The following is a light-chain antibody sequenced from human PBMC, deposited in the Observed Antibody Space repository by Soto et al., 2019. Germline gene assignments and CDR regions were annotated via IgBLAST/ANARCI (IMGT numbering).Light chain of an antibody. CDR3: QQRSNWPRT. CDR1: QSVSSY. CDR2: DAS. V-gene: IGKV3-11*01. J-gene: IGKJ1*01. Sequence: EIVLTQSPATLSLSPGERATLSCRASQSVSSYLAWYQQKPGQAPRLLIYDASNRATGIPARFSGSGSGTDFTLTIISLETEDFAVYYGQQRSNWPRTFGQGTKVEIK.